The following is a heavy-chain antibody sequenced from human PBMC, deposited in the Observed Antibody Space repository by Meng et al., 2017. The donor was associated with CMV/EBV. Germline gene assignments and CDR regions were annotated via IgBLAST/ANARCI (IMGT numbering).Heavy chain of an antibody. CDR3: ARSVPAAMEYSSSPGNYYGMDV. Sequence: ASVKVSCKVPGYTFTSYGISWVRQAPGQGLEWMGWISAYNGNTNYAQKLQGRVTMTTDTSTSTAYMEQRSLKSDDTAVYYCARSVPAAMEYSSSPGNYYGMDVWGQGTTVTVSS. CDR1: GYTFTSYG. CDR2: ISAYNGNT. J-gene: IGHJ6*02. D-gene: IGHD2-2*01. V-gene: IGHV1-18*01.